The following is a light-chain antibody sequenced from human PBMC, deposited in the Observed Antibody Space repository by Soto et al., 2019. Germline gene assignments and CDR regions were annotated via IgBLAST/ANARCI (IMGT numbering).Light chain of an antibody. V-gene: IGKV1-39*01. J-gene: IGKJ5*01. CDR1: QSILTW. Sequence: EIQMTPSPSTLSASVGDRVTITFRASQSILTWLAWYQQKPGKAPKLLIYDASNLQSGVPSRFSGSGSGTDFTLTISSLQPEDFATYYCQQSYSTITFGQGTRLEIK. CDR2: DAS. CDR3: QQSYSTIT.